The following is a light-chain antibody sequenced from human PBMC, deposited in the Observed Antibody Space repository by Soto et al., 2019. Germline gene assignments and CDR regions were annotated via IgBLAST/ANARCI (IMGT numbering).Light chain of an antibody. Sequence: QSALTQPRSVSASPGQSVTISCTGTSSDVGGYNYVSWYQQHPGKAPKLMIYDVSQRPSGVPDRFSGSKSGNTASLTISGLQDEDEADYYCCSYAGSHFLFGGGTKLTVL. CDR3: CSYAGSHFL. V-gene: IGLV2-11*01. CDR2: DVS. CDR1: SSDVGGYNY. J-gene: IGLJ2*01.